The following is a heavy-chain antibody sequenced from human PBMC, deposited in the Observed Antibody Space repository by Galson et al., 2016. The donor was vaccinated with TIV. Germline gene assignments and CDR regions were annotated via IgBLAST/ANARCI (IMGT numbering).Heavy chain of an antibody. CDR1: GYTFIDYY. D-gene: IGHD2-21*01. J-gene: IGHJ3*01. V-gene: IGHV1-46*01. Sequence: VKVSCKASGYTFIDYYLHWVRQAPGQGLEWMAMINPGGGSTVYAQSFRDRVTVTRDTSASTIYMELRSLTSEDTAVYYCARLRSCGGDCYVFDLWGQGTMVNV. CDR2: INPGGGST. CDR3: ARLRSCGGDCYVFDL.